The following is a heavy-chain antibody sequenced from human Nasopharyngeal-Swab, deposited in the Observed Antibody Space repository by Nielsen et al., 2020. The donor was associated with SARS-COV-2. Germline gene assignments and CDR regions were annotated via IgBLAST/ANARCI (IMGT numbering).Heavy chain of an antibody. V-gene: IGHV3-30*03. D-gene: IGHD3-3*01. J-gene: IGHJ6*02. Sequence: GGSLRLSCAASGFTFSSYGMHWVRQAPGKGLEWVAVISYDGSNKYYADSVKGRFTISRDNSKNTLYLQMNSLRAEDTSVYCCARNTYYDFWSGYHYGMDVWGQGTTVTVSS. CDR1: GFTFSSYG. CDR2: ISYDGSNK. CDR3: ARNTYYDFWSGYHYGMDV.